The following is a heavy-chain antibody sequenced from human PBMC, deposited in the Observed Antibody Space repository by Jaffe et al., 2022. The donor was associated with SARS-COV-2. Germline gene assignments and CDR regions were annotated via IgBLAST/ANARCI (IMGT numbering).Heavy chain of an antibody. D-gene: IGHD5-12*01. CDR2: ISGSGGNT. J-gene: IGHJ4*02. CDR1: GFTFSSYA. CDR3: AKDGYNRAFDY. V-gene: IGHV3-23*01. Sequence: EVQLLESGGGLVQPGGSLRLSCAASGFTFSSYAMNWVRQAPGKGLEWVSAISGSGGNTYYADSVKGRFTISRDNSKNTLYLQMSSLRAEDTAIYYCAKDGYNRAFDYWGQGTLVTVSS.